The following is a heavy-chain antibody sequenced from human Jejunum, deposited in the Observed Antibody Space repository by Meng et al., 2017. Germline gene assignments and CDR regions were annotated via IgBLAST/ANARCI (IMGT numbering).Heavy chain of an antibody. CDR2: IWYDGSRT. CDR3: ARDLGDSSTGFYFDH. D-gene: IGHD2-2*01. V-gene: IGHV3-33*01. Sequence: GGSLRLSCAGSGYSFSSYGMHWVRQAPGKGLDWVAVIWYDGSRTYYVDSVKSRFTISRDDSKNMLYLQMTNLRAEDTAVYYCARDLGDSSTGFYFDHWGQGTWVTVSS. CDR1: GYSFSSYG. J-gene: IGHJ4*02.